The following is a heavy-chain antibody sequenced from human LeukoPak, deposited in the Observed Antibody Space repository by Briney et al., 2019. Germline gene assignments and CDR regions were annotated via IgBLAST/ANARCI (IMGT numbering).Heavy chain of an antibody. CDR3: ATSGSYRFDY. D-gene: IGHD1-26*01. V-gene: IGHV3-48*02. Sequence: RGSLRLSCAASGFTFSSYAMSWVRQAPGKGLEWVSYISSSSSTIYYADSVKGRFTISRDNAQNSLYLQMNSLRDEDTAVYYCATSGSYRFDYWGQGTLVTVSS. CDR2: ISSSSSTI. CDR1: GFTFSSYA. J-gene: IGHJ4*02.